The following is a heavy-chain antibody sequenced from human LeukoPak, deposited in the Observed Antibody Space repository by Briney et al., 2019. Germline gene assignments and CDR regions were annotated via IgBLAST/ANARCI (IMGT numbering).Heavy chain of an antibody. Sequence: GASVKVSCKASGGTFSSYAISWVRQAPGQGLEWMGWINPNSGGTNYAQKFQGRVTMTRDTSISTAYMELSRLRSDDTAVYYCARDTGSRGSSSWYAFDIWGQGTMVTVSS. J-gene: IGHJ3*02. CDR3: ARDTGSRGSSSWYAFDI. CDR1: GGTFSSYA. D-gene: IGHD6-13*01. CDR2: INPNSGGT. V-gene: IGHV1-2*02.